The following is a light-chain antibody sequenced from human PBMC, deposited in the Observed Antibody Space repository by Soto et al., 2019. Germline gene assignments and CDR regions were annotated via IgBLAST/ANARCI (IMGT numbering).Light chain of an antibody. Sequence: SVLAQPSSVSGSPGQSITISCTGTSTDVGGHNYVSWYQHHPGKGPKLIIYEVNNRPSGVSDRFSGSKSGNKASLTISNLEAEDESDYYCGSYTSTDTPFVFGTGTKVTVL. V-gene: IGLV2-14*01. CDR1: STDVGGHNY. J-gene: IGLJ1*01. CDR2: EVN. CDR3: GSYTSTDTPFV.